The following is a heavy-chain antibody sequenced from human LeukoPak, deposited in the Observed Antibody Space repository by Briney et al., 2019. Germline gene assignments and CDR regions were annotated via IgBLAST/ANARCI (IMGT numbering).Heavy chain of an antibody. J-gene: IGHJ6*02. Sequence: PGGSLRLSCAASGFTFSSYWMSWVRQAPGKGLEWVANIKQDGSEKYYVDSVKGRFTISRDNAKNSLYLQMNSLRAEDTAVYYCARAEDYGDYDYYYGMDVWGQGTTVTVSS. CDR1: GFTFSSYW. CDR3: ARAEDYGDYDYYYGMDV. V-gene: IGHV3-7*03. CDR2: IKQDGSEK. D-gene: IGHD4-17*01.